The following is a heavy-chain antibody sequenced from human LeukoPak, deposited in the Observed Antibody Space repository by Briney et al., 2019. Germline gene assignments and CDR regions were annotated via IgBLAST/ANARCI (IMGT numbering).Heavy chain of an antibody. CDR1: GYTFTSYA. D-gene: IGHD1-26*01. Sequence: ASVKVSCRASGYTFTSYAMHWVRQAPGQRLEWMGWINAGNGNTKYSQKFQGRVTITRDTSASTAYMELSSLRSEDTAAYYCARDGGWELLPGWFDPWGQGTLVTVSS. CDR3: ARDGGWELLPGWFDP. CDR2: INAGNGNT. J-gene: IGHJ5*02. V-gene: IGHV1-3*01.